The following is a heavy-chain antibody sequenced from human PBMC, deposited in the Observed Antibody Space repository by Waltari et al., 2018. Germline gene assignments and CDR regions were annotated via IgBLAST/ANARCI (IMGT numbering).Heavy chain of an antibody. J-gene: IGHJ4*02. D-gene: IGHD2-21*01. Sequence: EVQLVESGGGVVQPGRSLRLSCAASGFTFDDYAMHWFRKAPGKGLECVSGISWNSGIIGYADSVKGRFTISRDNAKNSLYLQMNSLRAEDMALYYCAKVGDCGGDCFDYWGQGTLVTVSS. CDR2: ISWNSGII. CDR1: GFTFDDYA. V-gene: IGHV3-9*03. CDR3: AKVGDCGGDCFDY.